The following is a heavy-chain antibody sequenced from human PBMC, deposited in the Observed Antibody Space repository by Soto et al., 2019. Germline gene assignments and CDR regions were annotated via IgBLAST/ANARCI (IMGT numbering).Heavy chain of an antibody. D-gene: IGHD3-22*01. CDR3: ARAVNYYDSSGYYTHEYFQH. CDR1: GYTFTGYY. CDR2: INPNSGGT. Sequence: ASVKVSCKASGYTFTGYYMHWVRQAPGQGLEWMGWINPNSGGTKYAQMFQGWVTMTRDTSISTAYMELSRLRSDDTAVYYFARAVNYYDSSGYYTHEYFQHGGQGTLVTDSS. V-gene: IGHV1-2*04. J-gene: IGHJ1*01.